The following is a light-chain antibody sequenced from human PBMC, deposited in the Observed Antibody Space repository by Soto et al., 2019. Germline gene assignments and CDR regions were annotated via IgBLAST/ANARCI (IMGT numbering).Light chain of an antibody. V-gene: IGLV2-14*01. CDR2: DVS. CDR1: SSDVGGYNY. Sequence: QSALTQPASVSGSPGQSITISCTGTSSDVGGYNYVSWYQQHPGKAPKLMIYDVSNRPSGVSNRFSGSKSGNTASLTISGLQAEDEADYYCSSYTSSSTYEVFGGGNKLTVL. J-gene: IGLJ2*01. CDR3: SSYTSSSTYEV.